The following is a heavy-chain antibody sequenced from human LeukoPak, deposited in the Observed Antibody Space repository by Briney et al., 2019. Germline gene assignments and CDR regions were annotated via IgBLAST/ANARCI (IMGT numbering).Heavy chain of an antibody. CDR1: GFTFSSYG. V-gene: IGHV3-30*18. D-gene: IGHD2-2*01. CDR3: AKTQMSTSWQTWTFDY. Sequence: PGGSLRLSCAASGFTFSSYGMHWVRQAPGKGLEWVAVISYDGSNKYYADSVKGRFTISRDNSKNTLYLQMNSLRAKDTAVYYCAKTQMSTSWQTWTFDYWGQGTLVTVSS. CDR2: ISYDGSNK. J-gene: IGHJ4*02.